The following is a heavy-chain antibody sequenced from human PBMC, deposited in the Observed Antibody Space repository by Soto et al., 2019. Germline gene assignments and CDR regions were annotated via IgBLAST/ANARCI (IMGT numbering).Heavy chain of an antibody. CDR2: IYYSGST. Sequence: QVQLQESGPGLVKPSETLSLTCTVSGGSISSYYWSWIRQPPGKGLEWIGYIYYSGSTNYNPSLKSRVTISVTPSKNQLSLKLISMTAADTAVYYCARHNYGFGSTYFDYWGQLTLVTVSS. CDR1: GGSISSYY. CDR3: ARHNYGFGSTYFDY. V-gene: IGHV4-59*08. J-gene: IGHJ4*02. D-gene: IGHD3-3*01.